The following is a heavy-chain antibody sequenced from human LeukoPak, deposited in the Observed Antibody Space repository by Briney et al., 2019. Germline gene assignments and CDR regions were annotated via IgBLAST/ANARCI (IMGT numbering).Heavy chain of an antibody. CDR1: GDSVLSNSAA. D-gene: IGHD2-8*01. CDR2: TYYRSKWYN. Sequence: SQTLSLTCAISGDSVLSNSAAWNWIRQSPSRGLEWLGRTYYRSKWYNDYAVSVKSRITINPDTSKNQFALQLNSVTPEDTAVYYCARELMVYGNYYYYGMDVWGQGTTVTVSS. V-gene: IGHV6-1*01. J-gene: IGHJ6*02. CDR3: ARELMVYGNYYYYGMDV.